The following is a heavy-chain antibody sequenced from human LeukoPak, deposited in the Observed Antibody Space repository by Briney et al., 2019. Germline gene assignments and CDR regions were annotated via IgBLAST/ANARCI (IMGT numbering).Heavy chain of an antibody. J-gene: IGHJ1*01. CDR1: GFTFSTFS. V-gene: IGHV3-21*01. Sequence: PGGALRLSCAASGFTFSTFSMGWVGEAPGKGVEGVSYISRSGNSIHYADSMRGGVTISRENTKRSLYMQKNNLRVEHTALYFCARPTVAGTIHYWGQGTLVIVSS. CDR2: ISRSGNSI. CDR3: ARPTVAGTIHY. D-gene: IGHD1-14*01.